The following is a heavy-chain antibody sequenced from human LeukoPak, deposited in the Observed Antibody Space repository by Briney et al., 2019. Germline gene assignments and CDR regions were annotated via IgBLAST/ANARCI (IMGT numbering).Heavy chain of an antibody. CDR3: ARDTYYDILTGYLYYYYYYGMDV. V-gene: IGHV3-21*01. CDR1: GCTFSSYS. CDR2: IRFTGSYI. D-gene: IGHD3-9*01. Sequence: GGSLRLSCAASGCTFSSYSMNWVRQAPGRGLEWVSSIRFTGSYIYYADSVKGRFTISRDNAKNSLYLQMNSLRAEDTAVYYCARDTYYDILTGYLYYYYYYGMDVWGQGTTVTVSS. J-gene: IGHJ6*02.